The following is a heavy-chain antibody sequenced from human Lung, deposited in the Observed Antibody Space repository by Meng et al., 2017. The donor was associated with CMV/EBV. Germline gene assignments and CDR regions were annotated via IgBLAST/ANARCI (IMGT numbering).Heavy chain of an antibody. CDR3: ARGQWHSLDY. J-gene: IGHJ4*02. CDR2: ISYDGSNK. CDR1: GFTFSSYA. V-gene: IGHV3-30-3*01. Sequence: QVRLGESWGGVVQPGRSLRLALAAPGFTFSSYAMHWVRQAPGKGLEWVAVISYDGSNKYYADSVKGRFTISRDNSKNTLYLQMNSLRAEDTAVYYCARGQWHSLDYWGQGTLVTVSS. D-gene: IGHD6-19*01.